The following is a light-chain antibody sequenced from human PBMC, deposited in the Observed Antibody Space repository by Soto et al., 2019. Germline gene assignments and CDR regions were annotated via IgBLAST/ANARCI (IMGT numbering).Light chain of an antibody. V-gene: IGKV2-28*01. J-gene: IGKJ4*01. CDR2: LGS. CDR1: RGLLSSNGNTC. CDR3: MQGLTTPLT. Sequence: DIVFTQSPLSLPVGPLWPASISCVSRRGLLSSNGNTCLDWYLQKPGQSPQVLIYLGSNRASGVPDRFSGSGSGTDFTLKISRVEAEDVGVYYCMQGLTTPLTFGGGTKV.